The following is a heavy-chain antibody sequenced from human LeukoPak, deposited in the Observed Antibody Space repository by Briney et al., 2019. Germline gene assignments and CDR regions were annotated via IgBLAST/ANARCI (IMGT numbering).Heavy chain of an antibody. CDR1: GFTFSSYS. Sequence: PGGSLRLSCAASGFTFSSYSMNWVRQAPGKGLEWVSYISSTGSTIYYADSVKGRFTISRDNAKNSLYLQMNSLRAEDTAVYYCAREVASWYDYWGQGTLVTVSS. V-gene: IGHV3-48*01. D-gene: IGHD6-13*01. CDR2: ISSTGSTI. J-gene: IGHJ4*02. CDR3: AREVASWYDY.